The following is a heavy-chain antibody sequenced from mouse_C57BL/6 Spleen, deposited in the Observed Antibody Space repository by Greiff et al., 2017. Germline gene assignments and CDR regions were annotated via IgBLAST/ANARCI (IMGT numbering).Heavy chain of an antibody. CDR3: AREGSYGSRDY. Sequence: QVQLQQSGPELAKPGASVKISCKASGYTFTSYYIHWVKQRPGQGLEWIGWIYPGSGNTKYNEKFKGKATLTADTSSSTAYMQLSSLTSEDSAVYYCAREGSYGSRDYWGQGTTLTVSS. CDR1: GYTFTSYY. D-gene: IGHD1-1*01. V-gene: IGHV1-66*01. J-gene: IGHJ2*01. CDR2: IYPGSGNT.